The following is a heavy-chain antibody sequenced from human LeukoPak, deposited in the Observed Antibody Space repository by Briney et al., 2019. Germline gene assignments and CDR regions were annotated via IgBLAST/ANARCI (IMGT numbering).Heavy chain of an antibody. CDR3: ARDRDWGFDY. V-gene: IGHV4-4*07. D-gene: IGHD7-27*01. J-gene: IGHJ4*02. Sequence: SETLSLTCTVSGGSISSYYWSWIRQPAGRGLEWIGRIYTSGSTNYNTSLKSRVTMSVDTPKNQFSLKLSSVTAADTAVYYCARDRDWGFDYWGQGTLVTVSS. CDR1: GGSISSYY. CDR2: IYTSGST.